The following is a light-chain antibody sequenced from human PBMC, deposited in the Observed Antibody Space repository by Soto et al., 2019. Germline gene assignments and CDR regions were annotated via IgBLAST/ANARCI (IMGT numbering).Light chain of an antibody. V-gene: IGLV1-44*01. Sequence: QSALTHPPSGSRTPGKRVTISCSGRSNSIGSHTLICYQHLPGMATKLLIYSNNHRPSAVPDRFSASKAGATASLAISGLQSGDEGDYYCAAWDASLGGFYVFGSGTKGTVL. CDR3: AAWDASLGGFYV. CDR1: SNSIGSHT. CDR2: SNN. J-gene: IGLJ1*01.